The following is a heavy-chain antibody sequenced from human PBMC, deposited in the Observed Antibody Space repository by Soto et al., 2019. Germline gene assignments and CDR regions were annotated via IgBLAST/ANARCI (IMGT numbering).Heavy chain of an antibody. V-gene: IGHV3-23*01. CDR3: AREGGSIGGWFGRKFDS. CDR1: GFTFSTHA. CDR2: ISIGGATT. D-gene: IGHD6-19*01. J-gene: IGHJ4*02. Sequence: PGGSLRLSCAASGFTFSTHAMSWDRQAPGKGLECGSIISIGGATTFYAASVEGRVTISRDKSKNTLYLQMNSLRADDTAVYYCAREGGSIGGWFGRKFDSWGQGTQVTVSS.